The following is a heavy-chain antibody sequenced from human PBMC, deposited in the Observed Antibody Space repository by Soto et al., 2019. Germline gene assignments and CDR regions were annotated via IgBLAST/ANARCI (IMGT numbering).Heavy chain of an antibody. J-gene: IGHJ4*02. V-gene: IGHV1-18*01. CDR3: ARDLSSYSSSWYPFDY. CDR2: ISAYNGNT. CDR1: GYTFTSYG. Sequence: GASVKVSCKASGYTFTSYGISWVRQAPGQGLEWMGWISAYNGNTSYAQKLQGRVTMTTDTSTSTAYMELRSLRSDDTAVYYCARDLSSYSSSWYPFDYWGQGTLVTVSS. D-gene: IGHD6-13*01.